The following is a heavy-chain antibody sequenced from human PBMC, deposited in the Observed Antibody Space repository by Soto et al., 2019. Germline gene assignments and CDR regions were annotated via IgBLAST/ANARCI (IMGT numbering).Heavy chain of an antibody. J-gene: IGHJ6*02. V-gene: IGHV6-1*01. CDR2: TYYRSKWYN. CDR3: ARNTMSKVDGMDV. D-gene: IGHD3-22*01. Sequence: PSGTVSLTCSISGDSFSSNSAAWNWIRQSPSRGLEWLGRTYYRSKWYNDYAVSVKSRITINPDTSKNQFSLQLNSVTPEDTAVYYCARNTMSKVDGMDVWGQGTTVTVSS. CDR1: GDSFSSNSAA.